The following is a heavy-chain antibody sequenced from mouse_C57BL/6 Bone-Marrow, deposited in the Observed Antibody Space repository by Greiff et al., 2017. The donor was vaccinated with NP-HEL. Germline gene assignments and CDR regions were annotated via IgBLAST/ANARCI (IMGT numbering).Heavy chain of an antibody. CDR2: ISYDGSN. V-gene: IGHV3-6*01. Sequence: EVQLQESGPGLVKPSPSLSLTCSVTGYSITSGYYWNWIRQFPGNKLEWMGYISYDGSNNYNPSLKNRISITRDTSKNQFFLKLNSVTTEDTATYYCARNWDYFDYWGQGTTLTVSS. CDR1: GYSITSGYY. CDR3: ARNWDYFDY. J-gene: IGHJ2*01. D-gene: IGHD4-1*01.